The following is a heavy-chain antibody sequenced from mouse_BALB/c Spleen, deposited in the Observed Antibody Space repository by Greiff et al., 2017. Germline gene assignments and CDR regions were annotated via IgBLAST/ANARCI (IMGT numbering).Heavy chain of an antibody. J-gene: IGHJ3*01. CDR2: ISSGGSYT. V-gene: IGHV5-6-4*01. D-gene: IGHD2-1*01. CDR1: GFTFSSYT. CDR3: TRGGGNYGVFAY. Sequence: EVMLVESGGGLVKPGGSLKLSCAASGFTFSSYTMSWVRQTPEKRLEWVATISSGGSYTYYPDSVKGRFTISRDNAKNTLYLQMSSLKSEDTAMYYCTRGGGNYGVFAYWGQGTLVTVSA.